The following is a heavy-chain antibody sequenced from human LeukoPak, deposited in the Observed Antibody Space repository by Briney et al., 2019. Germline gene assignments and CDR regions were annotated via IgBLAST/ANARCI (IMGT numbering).Heavy chain of an antibody. Sequence: SETLSLTCTVSGYSISSGYYWGWIRQPPGKGLEWIGSIYHSGSTYYNPSLKSRVTISVDTSKNQFSLKLGSVTAADTAVYYCARDPTNVYSSGWPTWYFDLWGRGTLVTVSS. CDR2: IYHSGST. D-gene: IGHD6-19*01. J-gene: IGHJ2*01. CDR1: GYSISSGYY. CDR3: ARDPTNVYSSGWPTWYFDL. V-gene: IGHV4-38-2*02.